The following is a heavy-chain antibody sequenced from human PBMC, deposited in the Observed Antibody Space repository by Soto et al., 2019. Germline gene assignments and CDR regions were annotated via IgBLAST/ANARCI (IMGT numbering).Heavy chain of an antibody. J-gene: IGHJ6*02. CDR1: GGSISSSSYY. Sequence: SETLSLTCTVSGGSISSSSYYWGWIRQPPGKGLEWIGSIYYSGSTYYNPSLKSRVTISVDTSKNQFSLKLSSVTAADTAVYYCARLDSNYKYYYYGMDVWGQGTTVTVSS. D-gene: IGHD4-4*01. V-gene: IGHV4-39*01. CDR2: IYYSGST. CDR3: ARLDSNYKYYYYGMDV.